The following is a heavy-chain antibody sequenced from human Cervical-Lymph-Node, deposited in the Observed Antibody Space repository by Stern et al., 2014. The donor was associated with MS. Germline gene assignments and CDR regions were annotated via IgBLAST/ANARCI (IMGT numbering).Heavy chain of an antibody. CDR2: IYPGDSKT. CDR1: GFKFSIYW. J-gene: IGHJ4*02. Sequence: EEQLVQSGAELIRPGESLKISCKGTGFKFSIYWIAWVRQMPGKGLEWMGIIYPGDSKTRYSPSFQGQVTMSADKSTSTAYLQWSSLNASDTAMYFCARQTTAWASDVWGQGTLVTVSS. CDR3: ARQTTAWASDV. D-gene: IGHD1-14*01. V-gene: IGHV5-51*01.